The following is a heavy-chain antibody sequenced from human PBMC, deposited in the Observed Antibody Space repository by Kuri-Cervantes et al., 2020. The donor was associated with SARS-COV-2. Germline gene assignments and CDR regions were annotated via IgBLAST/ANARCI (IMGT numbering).Heavy chain of an antibody. CDR1: GFSLTTSGMC. Sequence: SGPTLVKPTQTLTLTCTFFGFSLTTSGMCVAWIRQPPGKALEWLARIDWDDDKYYSTSLKTRLTISKDTSKNQVVLTMTSMDPLDTATYYCARIQATTVIADYWGQGTLVTVSS. CDR3: ARIQATTVIADY. CDR2: IDWDDDK. J-gene: IGHJ4*02. V-gene: IGHV2-70*11. D-gene: IGHD4-11*01.